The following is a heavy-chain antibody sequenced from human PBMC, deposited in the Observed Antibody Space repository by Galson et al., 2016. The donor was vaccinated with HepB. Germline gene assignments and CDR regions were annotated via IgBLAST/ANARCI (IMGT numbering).Heavy chain of an antibody. CDR3: ARDDKSGSWSWFDP. D-gene: IGHD6-13*01. CDR1: GYRFTSYG. Sequence: SVKVSCKASGYRFTSYGFSWLRQAPGQGLEWMGWISASNGNTDYPQKFQGRVTMTTDTSTNTAYMEMRILRSDDTAVYYCARDDKSGSWSWFDPWAQGTLVTVSS. V-gene: IGHV1-18*01. J-gene: IGHJ5*02. CDR2: ISASNGNT.